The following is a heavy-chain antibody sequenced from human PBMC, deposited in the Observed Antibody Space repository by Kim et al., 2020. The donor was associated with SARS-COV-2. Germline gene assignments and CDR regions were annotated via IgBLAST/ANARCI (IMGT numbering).Heavy chain of an antibody. CDR2: IYYSGST. CDR3: VRHLRGGIAVAGGYYFDY. V-gene: IGHV4-39*01. CDR1: GGSISSSSYY. J-gene: IGHJ4*02. D-gene: IGHD6-19*01. Sequence: SETLSLTCTVSGGSISSSSYYWGWIRQPPGKGLEWIGSIYYSGSTYYNQSLKSRVTISVDTSKNQFSLKLSSVTAADTAVYYCVRHLRGGIAVAGGYYFDYWGQGTLVTVSS.